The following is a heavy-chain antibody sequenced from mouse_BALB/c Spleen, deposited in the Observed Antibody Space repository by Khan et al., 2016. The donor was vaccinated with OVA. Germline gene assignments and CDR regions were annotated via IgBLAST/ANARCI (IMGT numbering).Heavy chain of an antibody. D-gene: IGHD1-1*01. CDR2: IINGGDYI. Sequence: EVELVESGGDLVKPGGSLKLSCAASGFTFSTYAMSWVRQTPDKRLEWVATIINGGDYIYYPDSVKGRFSIYSDNDKNILDLHMSSLRTEDTAIYYCTRHNYGPFAYWGQGTLVTVSA. CDR1: GFTFSTYA. CDR3: TRHNYGPFAY. V-gene: IGHV5-6*01. J-gene: IGHJ3*01.